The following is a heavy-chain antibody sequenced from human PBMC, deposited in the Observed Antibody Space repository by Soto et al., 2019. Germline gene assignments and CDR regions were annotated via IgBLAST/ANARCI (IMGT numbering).Heavy chain of an antibody. Sequence: PSETLSLTCTVSGGSISSGDYYWNWIRQPPGKGLEWVGYIYYSGNTYYNPSLQSRVTISLDTSKNQFSLKLTSVTAADTAVYYCARARITMIREVIGFRWFDPWGQGTMVTVSS. CDR1: GGSISSGDYY. J-gene: IGHJ5*02. CDR2: IYYSGNT. V-gene: IGHV4-30-4*01. CDR3: ARARITMIREVIGFRWFDP. D-gene: IGHD3-10*01.